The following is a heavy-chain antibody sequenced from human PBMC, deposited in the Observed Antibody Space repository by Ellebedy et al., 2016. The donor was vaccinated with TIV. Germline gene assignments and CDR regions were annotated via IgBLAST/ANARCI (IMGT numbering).Heavy chain of an antibody. V-gene: IGHV4-39*06. CDR1: GDSISSSSFF. Sequence: MPGGSLRLSCTVSGDSISSSSFFRGWIRQPPGKGLEWIGSIYYSGSTYYSPSLKSRVTISVDTSKNQSALHLSSVTAADTAVYYCARSRVGSSWWGPGSNWFDPWGQGTLVTVSS. CDR3: ARSRVGSSWWGPGSNWFDP. D-gene: IGHD6-13*01. J-gene: IGHJ5*02. CDR2: IYYSGST.